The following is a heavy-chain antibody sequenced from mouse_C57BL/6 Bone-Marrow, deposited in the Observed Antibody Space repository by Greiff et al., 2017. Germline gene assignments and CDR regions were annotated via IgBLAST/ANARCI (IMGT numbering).Heavy chain of an antibody. J-gene: IGHJ4*01. CDR2: INYDGSST. Sequence: EVQLMESEGGLVQPGSSMKLSCTASGFTFSDYYMAWVRQVPEKGLEWVANINYDGSSTYYLDSLKSRFIISRDNAKNILYLQMSSLKSEDTATYYCARAGYYDAMDYWGQGTSVTVSS. CDR3: ARAGYYDAMDY. CDR1: GFTFSDYY. V-gene: IGHV5-16*01. D-gene: IGHD2-2*01.